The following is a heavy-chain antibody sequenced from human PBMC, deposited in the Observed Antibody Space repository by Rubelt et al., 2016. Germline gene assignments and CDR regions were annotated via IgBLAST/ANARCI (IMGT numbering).Heavy chain of an antibody. V-gene: IGHV4-59*08. CDR1: GGSISTYY. CDR2: ISYTGNT. Sequence: QVQLQESGPGLVKPSGTLSLTCAVSGGSISTYYWNWIRQPPGKGLEWIGYISYTGNTNYNPSLQSRATLSADTSKNHVARWRSLGTAADTAVYYCAGLWIVGTANAFDIWGQGTMVAVSS. J-gene: IGHJ3*02. D-gene: IGHD1-26*01. CDR3: AGLWIVGTANAFDI.